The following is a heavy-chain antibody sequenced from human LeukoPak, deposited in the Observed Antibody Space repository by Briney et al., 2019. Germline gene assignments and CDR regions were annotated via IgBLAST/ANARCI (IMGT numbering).Heavy chain of an antibody. CDR3: ARVLGSISH. J-gene: IGHJ4*02. V-gene: IGHV1-8*01. CDR2: MNPNSGNT. CDR1: GYTFSTCD. Sequence: ASVKVSCKASGYTFSTCDINWVRQATGQGHEWMGWMNPNSGNTGFAHKFQGRVTLTRDTSISTAYMELSSLRSEDTAVYYCARVLGSISHWGQGTLVTVSS. D-gene: IGHD1-1*01.